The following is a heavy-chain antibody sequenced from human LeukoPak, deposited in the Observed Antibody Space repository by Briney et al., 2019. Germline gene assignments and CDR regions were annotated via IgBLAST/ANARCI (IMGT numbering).Heavy chain of an antibody. Sequence: SETLSLTCTVSGGSISSYCWSWIRQPPGKGLEWIGYIYYSGSTNYNPSLKSRVTISVDTSKNQFSLKLSSVTAADTAVYYCARHTGSSWYNYYYYYGMDVWGQGTTVTVSS. D-gene: IGHD6-13*01. J-gene: IGHJ6*02. V-gene: IGHV4-59*08. CDR1: GGSISSYC. CDR3: ARHTGSSWYNYYYYYGMDV. CDR2: IYYSGST.